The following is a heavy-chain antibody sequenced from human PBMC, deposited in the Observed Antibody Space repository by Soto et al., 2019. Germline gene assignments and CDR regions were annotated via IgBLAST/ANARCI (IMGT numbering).Heavy chain of an antibody. CDR3: ASTDSNYVGYYYYMDV. CDR2: IYYSGST. CDR1: GGSISSYY. Sequence: SETLSLTCTVSGGSISSYYWSWIRQPPGKGLEWIGYIYYSGSTNYNPSLKSRVTISVDTSKNQFSLKLSSVTAADTAVYYCASTDSNYVGYYYYMDVWGKGTTVTV. J-gene: IGHJ6*03. D-gene: IGHD4-4*01. V-gene: IGHV4-59*08.